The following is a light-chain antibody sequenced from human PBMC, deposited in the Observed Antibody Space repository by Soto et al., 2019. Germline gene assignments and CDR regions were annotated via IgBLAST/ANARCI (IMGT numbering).Light chain of an antibody. CDR1: SSDVGGYNY. CDR2: DVS. J-gene: IGLJ2*01. Sequence: QSALTQPRSVSGSPGQSVTMSCTGTSSDVGGYNYVSWYQQHPGKAPKLMIYDVSKRPSGVPDRFSGSKSGNTASLTISGLQAEDEADYYCCSYAGSYVFGGGIKLTVL. CDR3: CSYAGSYV. V-gene: IGLV2-11*01.